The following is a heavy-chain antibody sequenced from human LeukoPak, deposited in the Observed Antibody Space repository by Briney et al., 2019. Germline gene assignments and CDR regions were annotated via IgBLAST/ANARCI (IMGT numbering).Heavy chain of an antibody. D-gene: IGHD1-26*01. CDR3: ARAGGWESPFDY. Sequence: GASVKVSCKASGYTFTSYDINWVRQATGQGLEWMGWMNPNSGNTGYAQKFQGRVTITRNTSISTAYMELRSLRSDDTAVYYCARAGGWESPFDYWGQGTLVTVSS. CDR1: GYTFTSYD. V-gene: IGHV1-8*03. CDR2: MNPNSGNT. J-gene: IGHJ4*01.